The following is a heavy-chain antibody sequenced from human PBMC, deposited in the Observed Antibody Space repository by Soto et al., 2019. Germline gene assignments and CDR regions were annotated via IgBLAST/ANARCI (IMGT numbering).Heavy chain of an antibody. CDR3: ARELRSTVADQHYYYYGMDV. CDR2: ISAYNGNT. J-gene: IGHJ6*02. V-gene: IGHV1-18*04. D-gene: IGHD4-17*01. Sequence: ASVKVSCKASGYTFTSYGISWVRQAPGQGLEWMGWISAYNGNTNYAQKLQGRVTMTTDTSTSTAYMELRSLRSDDTAVYYCARELRSTVADQHYYYYGMDVWGQGTTVTVSS. CDR1: GYTFTSYG.